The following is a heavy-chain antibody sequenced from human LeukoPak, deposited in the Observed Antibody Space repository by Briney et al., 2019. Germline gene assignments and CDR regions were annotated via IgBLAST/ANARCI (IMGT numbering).Heavy chain of an antibody. J-gene: IGHJ3*02. D-gene: IGHD4-23*01. CDR2: ISGDGRST. V-gene: IGHV3-23*01. Sequence: GGSLRLSCAASEFTYSAYAMSWVRQAPGKGLEWVSTISGDGRSTFYADSVKGRFTISRDDSKTMLFLQMNSLRAEDTAIYYCARRYGGWGAFDIWGQGTVVTVSS. CDR3: ARRYGGWGAFDI. CDR1: EFTYSAYA.